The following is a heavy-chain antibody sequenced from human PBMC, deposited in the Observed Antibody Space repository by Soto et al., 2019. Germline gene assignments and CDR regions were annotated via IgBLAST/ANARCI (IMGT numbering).Heavy chain of an antibody. CDR3: ARDHLRFGESHGYYYYGMDV. Sequence: QVQLQESGPGLVKPSETLSLTCTVSGGSISSYYWSWIRQPPGKGLEWIGYIYYSGSTNYNPSLKSRVTISVDPSKTQFSLKLSSVTAADTAVYYCARDHLRFGESHGYYYYGMDVWGQGTTVTVSS. V-gene: IGHV4-59*01. J-gene: IGHJ6*02. D-gene: IGHD3-10*01. CDR2: IYYSGST. CDR1: GGSISSYY.